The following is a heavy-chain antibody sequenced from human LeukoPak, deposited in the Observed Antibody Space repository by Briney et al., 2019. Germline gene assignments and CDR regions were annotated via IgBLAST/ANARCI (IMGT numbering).Heavy chain of an antibody. Sequence: GGSLRLSCAASGLTLSRYAMTWVRQAPGKGLEWVSAISASGDSTYYADSVKGRFTISRDNSEDTLYLQINSLRAEDTAMYYCANTYYFDYWGQGTLVTVSS. CDR2: ISASGDST. V-gene: IGHV3-23*01. J-gene: IGHJ4*02. CDR3: ANTYYFDY. CDR1: GLTLSRYA.